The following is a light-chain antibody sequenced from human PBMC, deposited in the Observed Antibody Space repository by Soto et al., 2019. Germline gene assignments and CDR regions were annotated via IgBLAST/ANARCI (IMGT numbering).Light chain of an antibody. Sequence: DIVLTQSPGALSLAAGERATLSCRASQSVSSSYLAWYQQKPGQAPRLLIYGASSRATGIPDRFSGSGSGTDFTLTISRLEPEDFAVYYCQQYHSSPRTFGQGTKVEIK. J-gene: IGKJ1*01. CDR1: QSVSSSY. V-gene: IGKV3-20*01. CDR2: GAS. CDR3: QQYHSSPRT.